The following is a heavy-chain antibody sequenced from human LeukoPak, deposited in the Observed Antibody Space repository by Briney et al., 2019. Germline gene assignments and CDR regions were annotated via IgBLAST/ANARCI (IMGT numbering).Heavy chain of an antibody. D-gene: IGHD5-18*01. J-gene: IGHJ4*02. CDR3: ERGLDDGYSYGLDY. Sequence: GGSLRLSCAASGFTFSSYEMNWVRQAPGKGLEWVSDISSSGTTIHYADSVKGRFTISRDNAKNSLYLQMSSLRAEDTAVYYCERGLDDGYSYGLDYWGQGTLVTVTS. CDR1: GFTFSSYE. CDR2: ISSSGTTI. V-gene: IGHV3-48*03.